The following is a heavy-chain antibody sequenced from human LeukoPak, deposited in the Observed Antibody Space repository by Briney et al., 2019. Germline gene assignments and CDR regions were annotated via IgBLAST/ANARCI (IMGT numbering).Heavy chain of an antibody. CDR1: GFIFSRYY. Sequence: GGSLRLSCAASGFIFSRYYMSWVRQAPGKGLEWVSAISGSGGSTYYADSVKGRFTISRDNSKNTLYLQMNSLRAEDTAVYYCAKDFYGSGSYHHYWGQGTLVTVSS. CDR2: ISGSGGST. CDR3: AKDFYGSGSYHHY. D-gene: IGHD3-10*01. J-gene: IGHJ4*02. V-gene: IGHV3-23*01.